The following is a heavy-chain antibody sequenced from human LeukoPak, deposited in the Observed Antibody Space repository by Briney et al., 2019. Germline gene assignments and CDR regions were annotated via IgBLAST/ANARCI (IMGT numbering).Heavy chain of an antibody. CDR1: GFTFNNYG. CDR2: ISYDGRNK. D-gene: IGHD2-2*01. J-gene: IGHJ4*02. Sequence: GGSLRLSCAASGFTFNNYGMHRVRQAPGKGLEWVAVISYDGRNKHYPDSVKGRFTISRDISTDTLWLQMDSLRTEDTAVYYCAKGPLRGTAAAIDYWGQGTLVTVSS. CDR3: AKGPLRGTAAAIDY. V-gene: IGHV3-30*18.